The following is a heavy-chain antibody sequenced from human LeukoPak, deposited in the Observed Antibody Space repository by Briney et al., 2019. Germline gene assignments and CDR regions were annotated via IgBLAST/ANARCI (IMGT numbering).Heavy chain of an antibody. Sequence: GGSLRLSCAASGFTVSSNYMSWVRQAPGKGLEWVSVIYSGGSTYYADSVRGRFTISRDNSKNSLYLQMSGLRDEDTAVYYCAREAWNAYDIWGQGTMVTVSS. D-gene: IGHD5-12*01. J-gene: IGHJ3*02. V-gene: IGHV3-53*01. CDR2: IYSGGST. CDR3: AREAWNAYDI. CDR1: GFTVSSNY.